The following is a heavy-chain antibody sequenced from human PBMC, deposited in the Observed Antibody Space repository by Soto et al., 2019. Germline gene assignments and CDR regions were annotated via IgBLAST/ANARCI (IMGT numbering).Heavy chain of an antibody. CDR1: CGSIATSSYF. J-gene: IGHJ5*02. V-gene: IGHV4-39*02. CDR3: SRRAPEGFDP. CDR2: IDYRGTI. Sequence: SETLSLTCTVSCGSIATSSYFWAWIRRPPGKGLEWIGSIDYRGTIYNNPSLKSRVTISVDTSKNHFSLKLDSVTAADTALYYCSRRAPEGFDPWGQGTLVTVSS.